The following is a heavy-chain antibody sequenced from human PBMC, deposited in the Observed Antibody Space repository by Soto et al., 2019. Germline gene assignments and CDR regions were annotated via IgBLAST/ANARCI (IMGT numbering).Heavy chain of an antibody. Sequence: GGSLRLSCASSGFTFSTYTMNWARQAPGKGLEWVSSINGRGNYIYYAESVKGRFTISRDNAKNSLYLQMDRLRAEDTAVYYCARVQDFGDVLLKGYFDYRGQGMLVT. CDR3: ARVQDFGDVLLKGYFDY. J-gene: IGHJ4*02. CDR1: GFTFSTYT. D-gene: IGHD3-3*01. CDR2: INGRGNYI. V-gene: IGHV3-21*01.